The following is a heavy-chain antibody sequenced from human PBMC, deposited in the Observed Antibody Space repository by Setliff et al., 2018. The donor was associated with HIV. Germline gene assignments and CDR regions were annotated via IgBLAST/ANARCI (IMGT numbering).Heavy chain of an antibody. Sequence: PSETLSLTCSVSGASIRSSGSYWVWVRQAPGKGLEWIGSIYSSGSAYYSPSLNSRVSMSVDTSKDHFSLKLDSVIAADTAMYFCARRTQSGYDRYFDYWGQGKLVTVSS. J-gene: IGHJ4*02. CDR1: GASIRSSGSY. CDR2: IYSSGSA. V-gene: IGHV4-39*02. D-gene: IGHD5-12*01. CDR3: ARRTQSGYDRYFDY.